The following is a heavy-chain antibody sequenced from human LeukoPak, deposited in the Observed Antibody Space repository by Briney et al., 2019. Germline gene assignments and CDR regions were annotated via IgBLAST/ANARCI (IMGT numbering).Heavy chain of an antibody. CDR3: AKAAMIVVASWFDP. CDR2: ISWNSDTI. V-gene: IGHV3-9*01. J-gene: IGHJ5*02. D-gene: IGHD3-22*01. Sequence: GGSLRLSCAVSGFTFDDYAMHWVRQVPGKGLEWVSHISWNSDTIGYADSVKGRFTISRDNAKNSLYLQMNSLRAEDTALYYCAKAAMIVVASWFDPWGQGTLVTVSS. CDR1: GFTFDDYA.